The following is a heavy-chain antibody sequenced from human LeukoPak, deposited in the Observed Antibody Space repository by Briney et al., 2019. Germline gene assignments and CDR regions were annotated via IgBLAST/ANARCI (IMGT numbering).Heavy chain of an antibody. V-gene: IGHV4-59*01. J-gene: IGHJ4*02. CDR3: ARLLYGDYVVDY. CDR1: GGSISSYF. CDR2: IYYSGST. D-gene: IGHD4-17*01. Sequence: SETLSLTCTVSGGSISSYFWSWIRQPPGKGLEWIGNIYYSGSTNYNPSLKSRVTISVDRSKTQFSLKLSSVTAADTAVYYCARLLYGDYVVDYWGQGILVTVSS.